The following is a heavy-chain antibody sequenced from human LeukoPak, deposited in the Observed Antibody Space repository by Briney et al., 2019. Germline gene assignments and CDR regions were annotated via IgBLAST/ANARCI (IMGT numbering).Heavy chain of an antibody. CDR1: GGSISSSGYY. J-gene: IGHJ3*02. V-gene: IGHV4-31*03. CDR2: IYYSGST. Sequence: PSETLSLTCTVSGGSISSSGYYWSWIRQHPVKGLEWIGYIYYSGSTYYNPSLKSRVTISVDTSKNQFSLKLNSVTAADTAVYYCAGGGSSWTRSDAFDIWGQGTMVTVSS. D-gene: IGHD6-13*01. CDR3: AGGGSSWTRSDAFDI.